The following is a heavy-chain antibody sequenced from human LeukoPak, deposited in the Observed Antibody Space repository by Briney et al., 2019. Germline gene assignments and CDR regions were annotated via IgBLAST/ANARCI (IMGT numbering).Heavy chain of an antibody. J-gene: IGHJ4*02. Sequence: SETLSLTCNVSGGSISSCSLCWGWLRPPPGQELEWIGSVRRRGTTYYNPSIRSRPTMSVDTSKNQFSLRLRSVTAADTADYFSARDEYESIGYRRDYYFDCWGQGTLVTLSS. CDR3: ARDEYESIGYRRDYYFDC. CDR2: VRRRGTT. CDR1: GGSISSCSLC. V-gene: IGHV4-39*02. D-gene: IGHD3-22*01.